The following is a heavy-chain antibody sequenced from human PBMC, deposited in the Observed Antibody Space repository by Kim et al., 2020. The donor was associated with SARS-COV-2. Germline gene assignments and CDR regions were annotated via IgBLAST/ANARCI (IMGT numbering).Heavy chain of an antibody. J-gene: IGHJ4*02. CDR2: VSFDGSKT. D-gene: IGHD1-1*01. CDR3: ARDGTGNYHLDY. Sequence: GGSLRLSCAASGFTFSNHGMHWVRQAPGKGLEWVGVVSFDGSKTFYTDSLKGRFTVSRDNLRHTVYLQMNRLRVEDTAVYYCARDGTGNYHLDYWGQGTLVTVSS. V-gene: IGHV3-33*05. CDR1: GFTFSNHG.